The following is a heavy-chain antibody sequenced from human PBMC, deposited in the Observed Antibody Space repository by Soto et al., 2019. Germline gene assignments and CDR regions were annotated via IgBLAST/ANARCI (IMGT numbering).Heavy chain of an antibody. D-gene: IGHD4-17*01. V-gene: IGHV3-30-3*01. CDR1: GFTFSSYA. J-gene: IGHJ4*02. Sequence: QVQLVESGGGVVQPGRSLRLSCAASGFTFSSYAMHWVRQAPGKGLEWVAVISYDGSNKYYADSVKGRFTISRDNSKNTLYLQMNSLRAEDTAVYSCATDYGDYHQFTFDYWGQGTLVTVSS. CDR2: ISYDGSNK. CDR3: ATDYGDYHQFTFDY.